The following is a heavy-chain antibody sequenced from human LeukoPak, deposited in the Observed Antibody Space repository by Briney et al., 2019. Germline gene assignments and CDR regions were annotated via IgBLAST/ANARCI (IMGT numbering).Heavy chain of an antibody. J-gene: IGHJ5*02. CDR3: ARDRRGYYSWFDP. CDR2: INTNTGNP. V-gene: IGHV7-4-1*02. D-gene: IGHD3-3*01. CDR1: GGTFSSYA. Sequence: ASVKVSCKASGGTFSSYAISWVRQAPGQGLEWMGWINTNTGNPTYAQGFTGRFVFSLDTSVTTTYLEISSLKPEDTAVYYCARDRRGYYSWFDPWGQGTPVTVSS.